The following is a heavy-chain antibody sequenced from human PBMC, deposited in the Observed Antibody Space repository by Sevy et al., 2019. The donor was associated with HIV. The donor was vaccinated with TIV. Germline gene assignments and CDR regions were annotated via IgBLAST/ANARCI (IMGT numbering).Heavy chain of an antibody. D-gene: IGHD2-21*01. J-gene: IGHJ4*02. CDR2: IGTAAGVT. V-gene: IGHV3-48*02. Sequence: GGSLRLSCAASGFTFNTYSLIWVRQTPGKGLEWHSFIGTAAGVTYYADSVKGRFTISRDNAKNSLYLQMNSLRDEDTAVYYCARCPGHYSIDYWGQGTLVTVSS. CDR3: ARCPGHYSIDY. CDR1: GFTFNTYS.